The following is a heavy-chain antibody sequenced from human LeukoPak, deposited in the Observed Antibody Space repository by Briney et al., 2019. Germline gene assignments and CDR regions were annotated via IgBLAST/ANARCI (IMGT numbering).Heavy chain of an antibody. Sequence: PGGSLRLSCGASGFTISSFWMSWVRQAPGKGLEWVANIKQDGSEKNYEDSVKGRFTISRDNAKNSLYLQMNSLRAEDTAVYYCARDLTAPFYYYGLDVWGQGTTVTVSS. V-gene: IGHV3-7*01. CDR1: GFTISSFW. D-gene: IGHD2-21*02. J-gene: IGHJ6*02. CDR3: ARDLTAPFYYYGLDV. CDR2: IKQDGSEK.